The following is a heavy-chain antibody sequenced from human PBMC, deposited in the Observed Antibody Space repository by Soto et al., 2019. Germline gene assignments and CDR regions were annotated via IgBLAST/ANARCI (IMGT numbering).Heavy chain of an antibody. J-gene: IGHJ3*01. V-gene: IGHV1-69*01. CDR3: ARGGTSGWLKGAYDV. CDR1: GGTLNKHA. CDR2: IIPMFGIP. D-gene: IGHD6-13*01. Sequence: QVQLVQSGAEVKKPGSSVKVSCKASGGTLNKHAITWVRRAPGQGLEWLGGIIPMFGIPNYPQKFQGRVTITAADSTNTAHMELHSLTSDDTAVYYCARGGTSGWLKGAYDVWGQGTMGTVSS.